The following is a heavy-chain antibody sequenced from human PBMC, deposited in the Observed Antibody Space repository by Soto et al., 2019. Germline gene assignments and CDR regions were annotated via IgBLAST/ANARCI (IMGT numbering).Heavy chain of an antibody. J-gene: IGHJ4*02. D-gene: IGHD3-22*01. V-gene: IGHV3-23*01. Sequence: GGSLRLSCAASGFNFRSYAMSWVRQAPGKGLEWVSGISGSGDSTYYADSVKDRFTISRDNSKNTLYLQMNSLRAEDTAVYYCAKSTLVVVVIHEFDYWGPGTLLTVSS. CDR1: GFNFRSYA. CDR2: ISGSGDST. CDR3: AKSTLVVVVIHEFDY.